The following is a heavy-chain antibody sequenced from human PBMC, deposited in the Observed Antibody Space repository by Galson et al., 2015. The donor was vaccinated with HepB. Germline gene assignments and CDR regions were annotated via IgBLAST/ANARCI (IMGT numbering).Heavy chain of an antibody. CDR1: GFTFSSYA. J-gene: IGHJ4*02. CDR3: ARDKDSSGYYYEGEGYFDY. V-gene: IGHV3-30-3*01. CDR2: ISYDGSNK. D-gene: IGHD3-22*01. Sequence: SLRLSCAASGFTFSSYAMHWVRQAPGKGLEWVAVISYDGSNKYYADSVKGRFTISRDNSKNTLYLQMNSLRAEDTAVYYCARDKDSSGYYYEGEGYFDYWGQGTLVTVSS.